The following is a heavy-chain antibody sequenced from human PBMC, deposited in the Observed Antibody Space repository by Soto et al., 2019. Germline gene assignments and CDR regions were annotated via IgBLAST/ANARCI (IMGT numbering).Heavy chain of an antibody. J-gene: IGHJ4*02. D-gene: IGHD6-6*01. Sequence: QVQLQESGPGLVKPSQTPSLTCTVSGGSLSSGGYYWSWIRQHPGKGLEWIGYIYYSGTTYYNPSLKGRIAISVDTSKIHFSLQLSSVTAADTAFYYCARTPITARPAFDYWGQGTLVTVSS. CDR2: IYYSGTT. CDR3: ARTPITARPAFDY. V-gene: IGHV4-31*03. CDR1: GGSLSSGGYY.